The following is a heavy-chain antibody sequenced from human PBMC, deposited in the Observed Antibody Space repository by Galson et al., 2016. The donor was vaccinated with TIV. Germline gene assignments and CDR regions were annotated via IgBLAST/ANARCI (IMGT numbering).Heavy chain of an antibody. V-gene: IGHV1-69*04. CDR3: AREVAHVDSVIFNADAFDI. CDR2: IIPTLSLA. CDR1: GDTFSSLS. Sequence: SVKVSCKASGDTFSSLSIIWVRQAPGQGLEWMGRIIPTLSLADYAQKFQGRVTITADSSTSTVYMELSSLRSDDAAVYYCAREVAHVDSVIFNADAFDIWGQGTMVTVSS. J-gene: IGHJ3*02. D-gene: IGHD5-18*01.